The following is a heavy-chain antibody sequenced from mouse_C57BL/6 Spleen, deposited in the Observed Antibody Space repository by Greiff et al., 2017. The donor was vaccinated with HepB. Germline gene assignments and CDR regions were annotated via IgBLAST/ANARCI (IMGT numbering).Heavy chain of an antibody. CDR3: ARYYYGSIDY. CDR1: GYSITSGYY. J-gene: IGHJ2*01. V-gene: IGHV3-6*01. CDR2: ISYDGSN. D-gene: IGHD1-1*01. Sequence: VQLQQSGPGLVKPSQSLSLTCSVTGYSITSGYYWNWIRQFPGNKLEWMGYISYDGSNNYNPSLKNRISITRDTSKNQFFLKLNSVTTEDTATYYCARYYYGSIDYWGQGTTLTVSS.